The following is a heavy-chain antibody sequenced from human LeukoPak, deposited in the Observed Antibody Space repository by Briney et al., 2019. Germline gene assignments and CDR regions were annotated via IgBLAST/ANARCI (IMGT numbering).Heavy chain of an antibody. CDR2: ISSSSSYI. Sequence: PGGSLRLSCAASGFTFSSYSMNWVRRAPGKGLEWVSSISSSSSYIYYADSVKGRFTISRDNAKNSLYLQMNSLRAEDTAVYYCARDRIGSWDGVFRYYYGMDVWGQGTTVTVSS. CDR3: ARDRIGSWDGVFRYYYGMDV. CDR1: GFTFSSYS. V-gene: IGHV3-21*01. D-gene: IGHD2-15*01. J-gene: IGHJ6*02.